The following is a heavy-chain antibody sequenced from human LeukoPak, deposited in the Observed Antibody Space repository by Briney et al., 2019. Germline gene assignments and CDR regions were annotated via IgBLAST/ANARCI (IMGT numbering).Heavy chain of an antibody. CDR3: ARGVTMIGRLRFDP. Sequence: PSETLSLTCTVSGYSISSGYYGGWIRQPPGKGLEWIGSIYHTGITYYNPSLKSRVTISVDTSKNQFSLKLTSVTAADTAVYYCARGVTMIGRLRFDPWGQGTLVTVSS. D-gene: IGHD3-22*01. CDR1: GYSISSGYY. CDR2: IYHTGIT. V-gene: IGHV4-38-2*02. J-gene: IGHJ5*02.